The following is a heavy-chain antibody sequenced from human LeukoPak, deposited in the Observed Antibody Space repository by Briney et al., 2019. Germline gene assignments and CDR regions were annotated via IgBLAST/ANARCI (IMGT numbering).Heavy chain of an antibody. J-gene: IGHJ6*03. V-gene: IGHV3-21*01. CDR2: ISSSSSYI. D-gene: IGHD2-2*01. CDR3: ARDALYCSSTSCHYYYYYMDV. Sequence: TGGSLRLSCAASGLTFSSYNMNWVRQAPGKGLEWVSSISSSSSYIYYADSMKGRFTISRDNAKNSLYLQMNSLRAEDTAVYYCARDALYCSSTSCHYYYYYMDVWGKGTTVTISS. CDR1: GLTFSSYN.